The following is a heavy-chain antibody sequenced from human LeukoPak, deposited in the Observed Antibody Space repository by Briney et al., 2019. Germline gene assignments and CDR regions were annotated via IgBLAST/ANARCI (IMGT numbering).Heavy chain of an antibody. V-gene: IGHV4-39*07. CDR1: GGSISGSTYY. Sequence: SETLSLTCTVSGGSISGSTYYWGWIRQPPGKGLEWIGSIYYSGSTYYNPSLKSRVTVSVDTSKNQFSLKLSSVTAADTAVYYCARDDYTYYYGSGSRAALDYWGQGTLVTVSS. CDR2: IYYSGST. J-gene: IGHJ4*02. CDR3: ARDDYTYYYGSGSRAALDY. D-gene: IGHD3-10*01.